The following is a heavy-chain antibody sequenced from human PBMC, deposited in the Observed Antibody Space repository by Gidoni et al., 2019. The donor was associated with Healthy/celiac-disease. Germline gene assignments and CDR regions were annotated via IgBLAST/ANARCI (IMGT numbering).Heavy chain of an antibody. CDR2: LVVGSGNK. CDR3: AANQYYYGSGSYDAFDI. V-gene: IGHV1-58*02. Sequence: QLVHSGPEVKKPGTSVSVSSKASLFTFTSSAMHRVRQARGKRMDWIGCLVVGSGNKNYAQKFKERVNMTRAMSTSTAYMELSSLRYEDTAVYYCAANQYYYGSGSYDAFDIWGQGTMVTVSS. D-gene: IGHD3-10*01. J-gene: IGHJ3*02. CDR1: LFTFTSSA.